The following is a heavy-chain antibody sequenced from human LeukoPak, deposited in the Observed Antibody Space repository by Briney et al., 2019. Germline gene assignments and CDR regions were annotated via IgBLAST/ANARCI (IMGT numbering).Heavy chain of an antibody. CDR1: GGSFNGYY. J-gene: IGHJ4*02. D-gene: IGHD3-16*02. Sequence: SETLSLTCAVYGGSFNGYYWSWIPQPPGKGLEWIGEINYSGSTNYNPSLKSRVTISVDTSKNQFSLKLSSVTAADTAVYYCASYVWGSNRPFDYWAQGTLVSVSS. CDR3: ASYVWGSNRPFDY. V-gene: IGHV4-34*01. CDR2: INYSGST.